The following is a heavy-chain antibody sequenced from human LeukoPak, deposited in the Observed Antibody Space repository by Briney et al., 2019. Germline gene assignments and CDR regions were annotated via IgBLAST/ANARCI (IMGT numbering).Heavy chain of an antibody. CDR2: IYTSGST. D-gene: IGHD3-3*01. CDR1: GGSISSGSYY. Sequence: PSQTLSLTCTVSGGSISSGSYYWSWIRQPAGKGLEWIGRIYTSGSTNYNPSHKSRVTISVDTSKNQFSLKLSSVTAADTAVYYCARSWSGYYTRGYSYFDYWGQGTLVTVSS. CDR3: ARSWSGYYTRGYSYFDY. J-gene: IGHJ4*02. V-gene: IGHV4-61*02.